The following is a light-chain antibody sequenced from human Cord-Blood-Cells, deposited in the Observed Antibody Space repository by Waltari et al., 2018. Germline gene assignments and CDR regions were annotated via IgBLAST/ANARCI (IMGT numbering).Light chain of an antibody. V-gene: IGKV4-1*01. CDR1: QSVLYSSNNKNY. J-gene: IGKJ1*01. Sequence: DIVMTQSPDSLAVSLGERATINCKSSQSVLYSSNNKNYLAWYKQKPGQPPKLLIYWADTRESGVPDRFSGSGSGTDFTLTISSLQAEDVAVYYCQQYYSTRTFGQGTKVEIK. CDR2: WAD. CDR3: QQYYSTRT.